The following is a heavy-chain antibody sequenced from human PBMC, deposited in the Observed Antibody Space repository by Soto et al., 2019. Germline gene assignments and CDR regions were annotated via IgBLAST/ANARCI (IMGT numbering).Heavy chain of an antibody. V-gene: IGHV3-23*01. CDR1: GFTFSDYA. CDR2: ISSSGGNT. CDR3: AKNGASSKTWYMWYYALDV. Sequence: GGSLRLSCAASGFTFSDYAMTWVRQAPGKGLEWVSGISSSGGNTYYAASVKGLFTITRDNSKNTLSLQMDSLRAEDTAVYYCAKNGASSKTWYMWYYALDVWGQGTTVTVSS. J-gene: IGHJ6*02. D-gene: IGHD6-13*01.